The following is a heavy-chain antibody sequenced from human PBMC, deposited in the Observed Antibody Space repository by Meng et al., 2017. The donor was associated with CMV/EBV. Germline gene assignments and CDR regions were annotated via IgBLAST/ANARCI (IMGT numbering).Heavy chain of an antibody. Sequence: GESLKISCAASGFTFSSYGMHWVRPAPGKGLDWVAFIRYDGSNRYYADSVKGRFTISRDNSKNTLYLQMNSLRPEDTAVYYCAKDAPSYGVSPSYYYYGMDVWGQGTTVTVSS. CDR1: GFTFSSYG. J-gene: IGHJ6*02. D-gene: IGHD4-17*01. CDR2: IRYDGSNR. CDR3: AKDAPSYGVSPSYYYYGMDV. V-gene: IGHV3-30*02.